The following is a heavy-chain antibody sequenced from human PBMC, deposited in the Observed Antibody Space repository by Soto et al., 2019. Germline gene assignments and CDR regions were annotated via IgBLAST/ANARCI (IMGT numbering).Heavy chain of an antibody. CDR3: ARGPSGYTSLFDP. CDR2: ISYDGSDK. D-gene: IGHD5-12*01. V-gene: IGHV3-30-3*01. J-gene: IGHJ5*02. Sequence: GGSLRLSCAASGFTFSSYAMHWVRQAPGKGLEWVALISYDGSDKDYADSVKGRFTISRDNSRNTLFLQMNSLRAEDTAVYYCARGPSGYTSLFDPWGQGTLVTVSS. CDR1: GFTFSSYA.